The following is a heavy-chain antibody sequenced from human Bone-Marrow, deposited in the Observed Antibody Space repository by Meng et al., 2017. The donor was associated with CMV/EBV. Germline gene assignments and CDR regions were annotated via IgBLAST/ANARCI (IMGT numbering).Heavy chain of an antibody. V-gene: IGHV1-69*02. J-gene: IGHJ3*02. CDR2: IIPILGIA. CDR3: AKKPLLSIRAFDI. CDR1: GGTFSSYT. D-gene: IGHD2-2*01. Sequence: SVKVSCKASGGTFSSYTIRWVRQAPGQGLEWMGRIIPILGIANYAQKFQGRVTITADKSKSTAYMELRSLRSEDTAVYYRAKKPLLSIRAFDIWGQGTMVTVSS.